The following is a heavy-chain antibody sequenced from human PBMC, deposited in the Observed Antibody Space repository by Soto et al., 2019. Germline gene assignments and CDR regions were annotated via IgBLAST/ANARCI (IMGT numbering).Heavy chain of an antibody. D-gene: IGHD5-12*01. Sequence: PGWSLRLSCASSVFSVISNYMSWVRQAPGEGLEWVAIIYINGSTDYADSVQGRFSVSRDIYKNTLFLQMSNLRAEDTAVYFCSGDPSGYDEGDWYHGVDVWGQGTTVTVSS. J-gene: IGHJ6*02. CDR3: SGDPSGYDEGDWYHGVDV. CDR1: VFSVISNY. V-gene: IGHV3-53*01. CDR2: IYINGST.